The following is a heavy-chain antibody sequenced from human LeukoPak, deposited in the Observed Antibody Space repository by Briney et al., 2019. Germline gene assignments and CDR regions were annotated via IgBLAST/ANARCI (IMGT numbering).Heavy chain of an antibody. CDR2: IKKDGSEK. D-gene: IGHD3-3*02. CDR1: GFTFSSFW. V-gene: IGHV3-7*01. J-gene: IGHJ4*02. CDR3: ARDEMEHFGSYYAF. Sequence: PGGSLRLSCAASGFTFSSFWMSWVRQAPGKGLEWVASIKKDGSEKEYVDSVKGRFTISRDNAKNSLYLQMNSLRAEDTAVYYCARDEMEHFGSYYAFWGQGKLVSVSS.